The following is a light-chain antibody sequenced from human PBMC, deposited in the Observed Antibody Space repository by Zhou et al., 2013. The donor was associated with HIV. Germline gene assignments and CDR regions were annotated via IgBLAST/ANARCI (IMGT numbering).Light chain of an antibody. Sequence: DIQMTQSPSSLSASVGDRVTITCRASQGITNSLAWYQQKPGKAPKLLLYTASTLESGVPSRFSGSGSGTHYTLTISSLQPEDSATYYCLHYSSTSRTFGPGTKLEIK. CDR2: TAS. V-gene: IGKV1-NL1*01. CDR1: QGITNS. J-gene: IGKJ2*01. CDR3: LHYSSTSRT.